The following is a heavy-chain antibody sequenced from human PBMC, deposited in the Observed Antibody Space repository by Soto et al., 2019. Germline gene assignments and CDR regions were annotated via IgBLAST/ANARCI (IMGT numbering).Heavy chain of an antibody. V-gene: IGHV3-21*01. CDR1: GFTFTSYN. J-gene: IGHJ4*02. CDR3: TRLWEQSLYYFDS. D-gene: IGHD5-18*01. CDR2: ISSSSTYI. Sequence: PVGSLRLSCTASGFTFTSYNMNWVRQAPGKGLECVSAISSSSTYIYYADSVKGRFAISRDNAKNSLYLQMNSLRAEDSAVYYCTRLWEQSLYYFDSWGQGTLVTVSS.